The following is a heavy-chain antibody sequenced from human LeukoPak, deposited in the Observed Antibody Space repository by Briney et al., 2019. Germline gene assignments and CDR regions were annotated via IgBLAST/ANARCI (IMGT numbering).Heavy chain of an antibody. Sequence: GGSLRLSCAASGFTFSSYAMTWVRQAPGKGLDWVSAISSSDGSTYYGDSAKGRFTISRDNSKNSLYLQMNSLRAEDTAVYYCARLAGRADYFDYWGQGTLVTVSS. D-gene: IGHD6-13*01. V-gene: IGHV3-23*01. CDR1: GFTFSSYA. CDR3: ARLAGRADYFDY. J-gene: IGHJ4*02. CDR2: ISSSDGST.